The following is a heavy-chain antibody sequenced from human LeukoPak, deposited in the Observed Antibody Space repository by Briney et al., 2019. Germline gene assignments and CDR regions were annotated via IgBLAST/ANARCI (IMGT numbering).Heavy chain of an antibody. J-gene: IGHJ4*02. V-gene: IGHV1-46*01. CDR1: GYTFTRYY. CDR2: INPTGGST. D-gene: IGHD4-17*01. Sequence: ASVKVPCKASGYTFTRYYVHWVRQAPGQGLEWMGIINPTGGSTSYAQKFQGRVTMTRDMSTSTVYMQLSSLRSEDTAVYYCARDHQYGDYDGTFDYWGQGTLVTVSS. CDR3: ARDHQYGDYDGTFDY.